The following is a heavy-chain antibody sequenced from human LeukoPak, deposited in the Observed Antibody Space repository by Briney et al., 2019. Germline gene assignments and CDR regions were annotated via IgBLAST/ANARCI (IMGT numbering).Heavy chain of an antibody. D-gene: IGHD6-13*01. CDR1: GFTFSDYY. J-gene: IGHJ4*02. CDR2: ITNSGSTI. CDR3: ARDLRSSSWYSDFDY. Sequence: PGGSLRLSCAASGFTFSDYYISWIRQAPGKGLEWVSCITNSGSTIYYADSVKGRFTISRDNAKNSLYLQINSLRAEDTAVYYCARDLRSSSWYSDFDYWGQGTLVTVSS. V-gene: IGHV3-11*04.